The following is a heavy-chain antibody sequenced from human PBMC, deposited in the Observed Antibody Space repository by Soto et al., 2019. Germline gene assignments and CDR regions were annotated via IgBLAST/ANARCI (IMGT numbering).Heavy chain of an antibody. CDR3: ARGYGRNFDY. Sequence: PSETLSLTCTISGGSVTDNNYYWTWIRQPPGKGLEWIGYISYSGNTNYNPSLKSRVTISVDTAKNQFSLKVNSMTAADTAVYYCARGYGRNFDYWGQGTLVTVSS. J-gene: IGHJ4*02. CDR1: GGSVTDNNYY. V-gene: IGHV4-61*01. CDR2: ISYSGNT. D-gene: IGHD5-18*01.